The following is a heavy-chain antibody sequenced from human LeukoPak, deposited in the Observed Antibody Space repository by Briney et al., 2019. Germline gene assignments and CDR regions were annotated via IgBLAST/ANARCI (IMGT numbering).Heavy chain of an antibody. CDR2: IYYSGST. CDR3: ARVGYSSGWTFDY. D-gene: IGHD6-19*01. J-gene: IGHJ4*02. CDR1: GGSISSYY. V-gene: IGHV4-59*01. Sequence: PSETLSLTCTVSGGSISSYYWSWIRQPPGKGLEWIGYIYYSGSTNYNPSLKSRVTISVDTSKNQFSLKLSSVTAAHTAVYYCARVGYSSGWTFDYWGQGTLVTVSS.